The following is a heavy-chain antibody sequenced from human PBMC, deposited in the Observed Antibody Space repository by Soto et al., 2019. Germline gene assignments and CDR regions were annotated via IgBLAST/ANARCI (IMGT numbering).Heavy chain of an antibody. V-gene: IGHV1-69*01. CDR3: ATSRDTTGYFDH. CDR2: FIPLSGTS. J-gene: IGHJ4*02. Sequence: QVQLVPSGAEVRKPGSSVKVSCKASGGTFSSSGINWVRQAPGQGLEWIGGFIPLSGTSSHAQKFQGRVTITADESTGTVNMELGSLTSDDTAVYYCATSRDTTGYFDHWGQGTLVTVSS. CDR1: GGTFSSSG. D-gene: IGHD1-1*01.